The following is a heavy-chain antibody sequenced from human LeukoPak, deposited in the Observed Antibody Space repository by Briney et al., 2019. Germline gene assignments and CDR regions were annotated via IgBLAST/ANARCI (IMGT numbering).Heavy chain of an antibody. Sequence: SVKVSCKASGGTFSGYAISWVRQAPGQGLEWMGGIIPIFGTANYAQKFQGRVTITTDESTSTAYMELSSLRSEDTAVYYCTGGYQLLSDNWFDPGGQGTLVTVSS. CDR1: GGTFSGYA. J-gene: IGHJ5*02. D-gene: IGHD2-2*01. CDR3: TGGYQLLSDNWFDP. CDR2: IIPIFGTA. V-gene: IGHV1-69*05.